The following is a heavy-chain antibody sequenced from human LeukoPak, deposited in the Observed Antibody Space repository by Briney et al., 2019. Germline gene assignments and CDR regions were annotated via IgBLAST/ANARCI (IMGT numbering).Heavy chain of an antibody. D-gene: IGHD3-9*01. J-gene: IGHJ5*02. V-gene: IGHV1-2*04. CDR2: INPNSGGT. CDR1: EYTFTGYY. Sequence: GASVKVSCKASEYTFTGYYMHWVRQAPGQGLEWMGWINPNSGGTNYAQKFQGWVTMTRDTSISTAYMELSRLRSDDTAVYYCARGALLRYFDWLLEGGPNWFDPWGQGTLVTVSS. CDR3: ARGALLRYFDWLLEGGPNWFDP.